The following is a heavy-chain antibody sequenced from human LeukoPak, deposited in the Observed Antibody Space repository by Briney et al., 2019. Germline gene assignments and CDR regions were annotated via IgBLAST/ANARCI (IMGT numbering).Heavy chain of an antibody. V-gene: IGHV1-18*01. D-gene: IGHD6-19*01. CDR2: ISAYNGNT. CDR3: ARDLVAVAGDNYYYYYGMDV. J-gene: IGHJ6*02. Sequence: ASVKVSCKASGYTFTSYGISWVRQAPGQGLEWMGWISAYNGNTNYAQKLQGRVTMTTDTSTSTAYMELRSLRSDDTALYYCARDLVAVAGDNYYYYYGMDVWGQGTTVTVSS. CDR1: GYTFTSYG.